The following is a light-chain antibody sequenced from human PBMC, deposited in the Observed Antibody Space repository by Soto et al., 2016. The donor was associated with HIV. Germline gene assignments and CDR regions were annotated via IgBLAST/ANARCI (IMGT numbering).Light chain of an antibody. CDR1: QSLLHFSGYNY. CDR2: LGS. V-gene: IGKV2-28*01. CDR3: MQALQTPWT. J-gene: IGKJ1*01. Sequence: DIVMIQSPLSLPVTPGESASISCRSGQSLLHFSGYNYFNWYLQKPGQSPQLLIYLGSNRASGVPDRFSGSGSGTDFTLKISRVEAEDVGVYYCMQALQTPWTFGQGTKVEIK.